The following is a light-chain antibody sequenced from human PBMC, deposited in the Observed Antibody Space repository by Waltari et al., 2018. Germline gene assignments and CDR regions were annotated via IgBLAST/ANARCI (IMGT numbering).Light chain of an antibody. CDR2: YAS. CDR1: QDINNF. CDR3: QQYNNLPLT. V-gene: IGKV1-33*01. Sequence: DIQMTQSPSSLSASVGDRVTITCRASQDINNFLSWYQQKPGKPPKHLIYYASSLETGVPSRFSGSRSGTEYSLTISSLQPEDIATYFCQQYNNLPLTFGGGTEVEIK. J-gene: IGKJ4*01.